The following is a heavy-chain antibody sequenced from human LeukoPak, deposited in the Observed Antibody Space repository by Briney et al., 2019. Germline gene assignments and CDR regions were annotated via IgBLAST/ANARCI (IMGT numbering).Heavy chain of an antibody. CDR3: ARVRQQLDGMDV. J-gene: IGHJ6*02. V-gene: IGHV1-46*01. Sequence: GASVKVSCKASGYTFTSYYMHWVRQAPGQGLEWMGIINPSGGSTSYAQKFQGRVTMTRDTSTSTVYMKLSSLRSEDTAVYYCARVRQQLDGMDVWGQGTTVTVSS. CDR2: INPSGGST. D-gene: IGHD6-6*01. CDR1: GYTFTSYY.